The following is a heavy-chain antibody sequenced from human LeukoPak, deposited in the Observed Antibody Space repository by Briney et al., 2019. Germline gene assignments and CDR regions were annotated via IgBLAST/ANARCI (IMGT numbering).Heavy chain of an antibody. Sequence: PGGSLRLSCAASGFTCSSYAMSWVRQAPGKELEWVSAISGSSGSKYYADSVRGRFTISRDNSKNTLYLQMNSLRAEDTAVYYRAKDYDILTGSEYWGQGTLVTVSS. CDR2: ISGSSGSK. CDR3: AKDYDILTGSEY. D-gene: IGHD3-9*01. J-gene: IGHJ4*02. V-gene: IGHV3-23*01. CDR1: GFTCSSYA.